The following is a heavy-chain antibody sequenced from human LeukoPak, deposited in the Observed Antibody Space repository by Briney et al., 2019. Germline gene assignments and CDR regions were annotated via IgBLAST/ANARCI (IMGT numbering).Heavy chain of an antibody. Sequence: GGSLRLSCAASGFTFSSYSMNWVRQAPGKGLEWVSSISSSSSYIYYADSVKGRFTISRDNSKNTLYLQMNSLRAEDTAVYYCAKALSGYDFLSFDPWGQGTLVTVSS. CDR2: ISSSSSYI. J-gene: IGHJ5*02. CDR3: AKALSGYDFLSFDP. CDR1: GFTFSSYS. D-gene: IGHD5-12*01. V-gene: IGHV3-21*04.